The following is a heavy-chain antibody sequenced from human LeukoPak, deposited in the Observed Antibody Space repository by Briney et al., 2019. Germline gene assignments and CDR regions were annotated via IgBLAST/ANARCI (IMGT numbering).Heavy chain of an antibody. CDR3: ALMAADFDY. CDR1: GGSFSGYY. Sequence: PSETLSLACAVYGGSFSGYYWSWIRQPPGKGLEWIGEINHSGSTNYNPSLKSRVTISVDTSKNQFSLKLSSVTAADTAVYYCALMAADFDYWGQGTLVTVSS. CDR2: INHSGST. D-gene: IGHD2-8*01. V-gene: IGHV4-34*01. J-gene: IGHJ4*02.